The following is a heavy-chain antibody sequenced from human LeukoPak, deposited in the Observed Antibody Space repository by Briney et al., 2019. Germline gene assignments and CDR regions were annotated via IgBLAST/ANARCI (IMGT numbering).Heavy chain of an antibody. CDR3: AKGRGYYDSSGPDY. CDR1: GFTFDDFA. D-gene: IGHD3-22*01. V-gene: IGHV3-9*01. Sequence: GGSLRLSCAASGFTFDDFAMHWVRQAPGKGLEWVSGVSWNSGSIAYADSVKGRFTISRDSAKNSLYLQMNSLRAEDTALYYCAKGRGYYDSSGPDYWGQGTLVTVSS. J-gene: IGHJ4*02. CDR2: VSWNSGSI.